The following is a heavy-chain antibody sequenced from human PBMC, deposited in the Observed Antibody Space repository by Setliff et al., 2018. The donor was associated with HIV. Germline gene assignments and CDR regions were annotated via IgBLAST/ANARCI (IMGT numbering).Heavy chain of an antibody. D-gene: IGHD5-12*01. CDR1: GYSFTSYW. CDR3: ARRRRNGYDYYTYDV. CDR2: IYPGDSDT. J-gene: IGHJ3*01. Sequence: GESLKISCKGSGYSFTSYWIGWVRQMPGKGLEWMGIIYPGDSDTRYSPSFQGQVTFSADRFINSAYLQWNTLKASDTAIYYCARRRRNGYDYYTYDVWGQGTMVTVSS. V-gene: IGHV5-51*01.